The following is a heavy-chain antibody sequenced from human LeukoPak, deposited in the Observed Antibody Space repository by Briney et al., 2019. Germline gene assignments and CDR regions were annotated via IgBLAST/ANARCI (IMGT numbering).Heavy chain of an antibody. CDR1: GYIFRGLY. CDR2: INPNSGGT. Sequence: GATVKVSCKPSGYIFRGLYILWVRRACRQACVWVVCINPNSGGTNYAQKFQGRVTMTRDTSISTAYMELSMLRSDDTAVYYCARGVVAATFYYYMDVWGKGTTVTVSS. CDR3: ARGVVAATFYYYMDV. J-gene: IGHJ6*03. V-gene: IGHV1-2*02. D-gene: IGHD2-15*01.